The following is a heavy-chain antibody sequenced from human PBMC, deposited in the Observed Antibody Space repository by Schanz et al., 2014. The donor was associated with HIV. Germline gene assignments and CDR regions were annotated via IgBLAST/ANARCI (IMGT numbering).Heavy chain of an antibody. CDR2: IWYDGSYK. Sequence: QVQLVESGGGVVQPGRSLRLSCAASGFTFSNFAMHWVRQAPGKGLEWAAVIWYDGSYKYYADSVKGRFTISRDNPKNTLYLKMNSRRAEDTAIYYCARSPDWAGTDAFEIWGQGSMVTVSS. CDR3: ARSPDWAGTDAFEI. CDR1: GFTFSNFA. D-gene: IGHD6-19*01. J-gene: IGHJ3*02. V-gene: IGHV3-33*01.